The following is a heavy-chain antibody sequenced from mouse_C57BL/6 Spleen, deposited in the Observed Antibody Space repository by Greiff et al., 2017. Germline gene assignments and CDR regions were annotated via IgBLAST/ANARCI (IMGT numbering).Heavy chain of an antibody. V-gene: IGHV5-6*01. CDR2: ISSGGSYT. Sequence: EVQVVESGGDLVKPGGSLKLSCAASGFTFSSYGMSWVRQTPDKRLEWVATISSGGSYTYYPDSVKGRFTISRDNAKNTLYLQMSSLKSEDTAMYYCARGGGSSYGDFDYWGQGTTLTVSS. CDR3: ARGGGSSYGDFDY. D-gene: IGHD1-1*01. J-gene: IGHJ2*01. CDR1: GFTFSSYG.